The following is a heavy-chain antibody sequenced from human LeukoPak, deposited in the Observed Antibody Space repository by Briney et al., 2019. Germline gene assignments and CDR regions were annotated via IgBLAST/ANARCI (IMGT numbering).Heavy chain of an antibody. D-gene: IGHD5-24*01. Sequence: GGSLRLSCIESELTYVMHWVRQAPGKGLEWMALIRFDNNEEKFYADSVKGRFTISSDSSKNTLYLQMNGLKTEDTAVYYCTTIRWTAFDIWGQGTMVTVSS. CDR1: ELTYV. V-gene: IGHV3-30*02. CDR2: IRFDNNEEK. J-gene: IGHJ3*02. CDR3: TTIRWTAFDI.